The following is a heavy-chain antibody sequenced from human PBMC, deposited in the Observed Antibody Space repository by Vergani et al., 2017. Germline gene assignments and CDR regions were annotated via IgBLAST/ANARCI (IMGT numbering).Heavy chain of an antibody. V-gene: IGHV3-23*01. J-gene: IGHJ6*02. CDR1: GFTFSSYA. CDR2: ISGSGGST. CDR3: ASIDTAMDPGAYYYGMDV. Sequence: EVQLLESGGGLVQPGGSLRLSCAASGFTFSSYAMSWVRQAPGKGLEWVSAISGSGGSTYYADSVKGRFTISRDNAKNSLYLQMNSLRAEDTAVYYCASIDTAMDPGAYYYGMDVWGQGTTVTVSS. D-gene: IGHD5-18*01.